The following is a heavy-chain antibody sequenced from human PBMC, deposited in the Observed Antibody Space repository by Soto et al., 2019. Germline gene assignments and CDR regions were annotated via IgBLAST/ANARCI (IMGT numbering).Heavy chain of an antibody. CDR3: AKDTYSRRWSL. J-gene: IGHJ4*01. CDR2: IDKSGGDT. CDR1: GFTFTNYL. D-gene: IGHD6-13*01. V-gene: IGHV3-23*05. Sequence: EVQLLESGGDLVQPGGSLRLSCAASGFTFTNYLMTWVRQAPGKGLEWVSSIDKSGGDTYYADSVKGRFTISRDKSKNTLYLQMNGLRAEDTALYYCAKDTYSRRWSLWGHGTRVTVSS.